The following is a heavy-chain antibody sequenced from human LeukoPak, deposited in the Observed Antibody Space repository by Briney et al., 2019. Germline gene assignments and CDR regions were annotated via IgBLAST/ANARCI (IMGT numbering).Heavy chain of an antibody. CDR1: GFTFSDCW. J-gene: IGHJ3*01. V-gene: IGHV3-53*01. CDR3: AREKLERRYAFDL. CDR2: AFESGGA. D-gene: IGHD1-1*01. Sequence: GGSLRLSCAASGFTFSDCWMHWVRQAPGKGLEWVSVAFESGGAMYADSVKGRFTISRDNSRNTLYLQMNSLRADDAAVYYCAREKLERRYAFDLWGQGTMVTVSS.